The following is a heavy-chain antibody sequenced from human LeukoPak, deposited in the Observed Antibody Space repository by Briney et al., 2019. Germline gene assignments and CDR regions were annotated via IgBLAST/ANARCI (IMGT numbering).Heavy chain of an antibody. V-gene: IGHV4-34*01. CDR3: ARGTLEYSSSWYNYYYGMDV. CDR1: GGSFSGYY. D-gene: IGHD6-13*01. CDR2: INHSGST. J-gene: IGHJ6*02. Sequence: PSETLSLTCAVYGGSFSGYYWSWIRQPPGKGLEWIGEINHSGSTNYNPSLKSRVTISVDTSKNQFSLKLSSVTAADTAVYYCARGTLEYSSSWYNYYYGMDVWGQGTTVTVSS.